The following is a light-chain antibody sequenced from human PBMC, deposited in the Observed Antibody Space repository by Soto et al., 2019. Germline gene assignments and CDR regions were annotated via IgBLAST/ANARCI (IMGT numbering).Light chain of an antibody. V-gene: IGLV2-11*01. Sequence: ALTQPRSVSGSPGQSVTISCTGTNYVSWYQQHPGKAPKLLIYHVSKRPSGVPDRFSGSKSGNTASLTISGLQAEDEADYYCCTDAGSYKVFGSGTKVTV. CDR1: NY. CDR2: HVS. CDR3: CTDAGSYKV. J-gene: IGLJ1*01.